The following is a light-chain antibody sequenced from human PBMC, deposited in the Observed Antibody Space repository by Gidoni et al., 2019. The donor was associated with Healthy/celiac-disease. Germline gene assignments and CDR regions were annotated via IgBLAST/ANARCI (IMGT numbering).Light chain of an antibody. CDR3: QQRSNWPRVLT. CDR1: QSVSSY. CDR2: DAS. V-gene: IGKV3-11*01. Sequence: DIVLTHSPATLSLTPGERAPLSCTASQSVSSYLAWSQQKPSQAPRLLIYDASNRATGIPARFSGSGSGTDFTLPTSSLEPEDFAVYYCQQRSNWPRVLTFGGGTKVEIK. J-gene: IGKJ4*01.